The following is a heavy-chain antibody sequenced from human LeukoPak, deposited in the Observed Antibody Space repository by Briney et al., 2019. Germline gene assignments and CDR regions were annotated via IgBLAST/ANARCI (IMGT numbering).Heavy chain of an antibody. Sequence: LRLSCAASGFTFSSYAMSWVRQAPGKGLEWIGYIYYSGSTYYNPSLKSRVTISVDTSKNQFSLKLSSVTAADTAVYYCARTNGYPDAFDIWGQGTMVTVSS. CDR2: IYYSGST. CDR1: GFTFSSYA. CDR3: ARTNGYPDAFDI. D-gene: IGHD5-24*01. J-gene: IGHJ3*02. V-gene: IGHV4-31*02.